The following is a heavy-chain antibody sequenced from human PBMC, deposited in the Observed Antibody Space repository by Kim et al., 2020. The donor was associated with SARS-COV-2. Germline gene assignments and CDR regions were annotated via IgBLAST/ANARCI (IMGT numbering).Heavy chain of an antibody. CDR1: GVSVSSNY. CDR3: ARGPSPWFFDH. V-gene: IGHV3-53*01. CDR2: FYSGYYT. J-gene: IGHJ4*02. D-gene: IGHD3-9*01. Sequence: GGSLRLSCAASGVSVSSNYLTWVRQAPGKGLEWVSLFYSGYYTYYADSVKGRFIISRDDSKNTLYLQMSNLRVDDTAVYFCARGPSPWFFDHWGQGTLVT.